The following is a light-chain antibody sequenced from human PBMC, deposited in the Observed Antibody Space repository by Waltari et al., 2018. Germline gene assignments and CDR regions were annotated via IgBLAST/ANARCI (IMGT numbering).Light chain of an antibody. J-gene: IGLJ2*01. V-gene: IGLV1-51*01. CDR3: GTWDSSLSAVV. CDR1: SSNIGNNF. Sequence: QSVLTQPPSVSAAPGQKVTISCSGSSSNIGNNFLSWYQQLPGTAPKLLIYDNHKRPSGIPDRFSGSKSGTSATLGITGLQTGDEADYYCGTWDSSLSAVVFGGGTKLTVL. CDR2: DNH.